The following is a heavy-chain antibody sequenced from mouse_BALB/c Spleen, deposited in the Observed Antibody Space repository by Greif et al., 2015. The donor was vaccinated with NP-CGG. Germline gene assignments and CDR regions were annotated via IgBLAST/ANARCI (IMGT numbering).Heavy chain of an antibody. CDR1: GYTFTSYY. J-gene: IGHJ4*01. CDR2: IFPGNVNT. V-gene: IGHV1S56*01. Sequence: QVQLKHSGPELVKPGASVRIPRKASGYTFTSYYIHWVRQRPGQGLEWIGWIFPGNVNTKYNEKFKGKATLTADKSSSTAYMQLSSLTSEDSAVYFCTRDAMDYWGQGTSVTVSS. CDR3: TRDAMDY.